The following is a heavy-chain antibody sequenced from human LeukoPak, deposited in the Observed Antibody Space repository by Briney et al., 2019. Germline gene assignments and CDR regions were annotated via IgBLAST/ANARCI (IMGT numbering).Heavy chain of an antibody. Sequence: PSETLSLTCTVSGGSVSSSDFNWAWIRQPPGKGLEWIGTIFYSGSTYYNPSLGSRVAIPVDTSKNQFSLDLSSVTAADTAVYYCARRQYGSGWYGDGDWFWFAPWGQGTLVIVSS. J-gene: IGHJ5*02. CDR1: GGSVSSSDFN. CDR2: IFYSGST. V-gene: IGHV4-39*01. D-gene: IGHD6-19*01. CDR3: ARRQYGSGWYGDGDWFWFAP.